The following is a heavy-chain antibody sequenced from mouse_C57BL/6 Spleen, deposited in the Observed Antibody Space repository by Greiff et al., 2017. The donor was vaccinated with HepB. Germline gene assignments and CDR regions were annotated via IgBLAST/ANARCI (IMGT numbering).Heavy chain of an antibody. D-gene: IGHD1-1*01. CDR3: ARGHYGSSTAWFAY. V-gene: IGHV5-4*01. J-gene: IGHJ3*01. CDR1: GFTFSSYA. Sequence: VQLKESGGGLVKPGGSLKLSCAASGFTFSSYAMSWVRQTPEKRLEWVATISDGGSYTYYPDNVKGRFTISRDNAKNNLYLQMSHLKSEDTAMYYCARGHYGSSTAWFAYWGQGTLVTVSA. CDR2: ISDGGSYT.